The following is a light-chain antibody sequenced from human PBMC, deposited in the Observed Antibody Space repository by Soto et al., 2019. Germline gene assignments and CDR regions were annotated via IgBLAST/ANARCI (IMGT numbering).Light chain of an antibody. J-gene: IGKJ2*01. Sequence: EIVMTQSPANLSVSPGERATLSCRASQSVSSNLAWYQQKPGQAPRLLIYGASTRAPGIPARFSGSGSGTEFTLPISSLQSEDFAVYYCQQYNKWPPYTLGQGTKLEIK. CDR2: GAS. V-gene: IGKV3-15*01. CDR1: QSVSSN. CDR3: QQYNKWPPYT.